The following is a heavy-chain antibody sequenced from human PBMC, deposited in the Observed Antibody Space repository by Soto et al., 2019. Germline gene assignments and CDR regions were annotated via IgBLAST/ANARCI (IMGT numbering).Heavy chain of an antibody. J-gene: IGHJ6*02. D-gene: IGHD1-1*01. CDR2: IYPGDSDT. Sequence: GESLKISCKGSGYSFTSYWIGWVRQMPGKGLEWIGIIYPGDSDTRYSPSFQGQVTISADKPISTAYLQWSSLKASDTAMYYCARLNGFTPPYYGMDVWGPGTTVTVSS. CDR3: ARLNGFTPPYYGMDV. CDR1: GYSFTSYW. V-gene: IGHV5-51*01.